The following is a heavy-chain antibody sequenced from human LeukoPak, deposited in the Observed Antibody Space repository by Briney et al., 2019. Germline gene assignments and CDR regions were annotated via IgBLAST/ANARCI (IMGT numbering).Heavy chain of an antibody. CDR2: IVVGSGNT. J-gene: IGHJ4*02. V-gene: IGHV1-58*01. D-gene: IGHD6-13*01. CDR1: GFTFTSSA. CDR3: AADIGSSSWDY. Sequence: GTSVKVSCKASGFTFTSSAVQWVRQARGQRLEWIGWIVVGSGNTNYAQKSQERVTITRDMSTSTAYMELSSLRSEDTAVYYCAADIGSSSWDYWGQGTLVTVSS.